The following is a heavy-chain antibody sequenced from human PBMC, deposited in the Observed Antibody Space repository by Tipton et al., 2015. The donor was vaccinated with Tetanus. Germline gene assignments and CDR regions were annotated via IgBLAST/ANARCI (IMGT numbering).Heavy chain of an antibody. CDR3: ARGTGDY. CDR2: IYYSGST. D-gene: IGHD1-14*01. CDR1: GGSISGSSYY. J-gene: IGHJ4*02. Sequence: LRLSCSVSGGSISGSSYYWSWIRQPPGKALEWIGSIYYSGSTFYHPSLQSRVTISVDTSKNQFSLKLSSVTAADTAVYYCARGTGDYWGQGTLVTVSS. V-gene: IGHV4-39*07.